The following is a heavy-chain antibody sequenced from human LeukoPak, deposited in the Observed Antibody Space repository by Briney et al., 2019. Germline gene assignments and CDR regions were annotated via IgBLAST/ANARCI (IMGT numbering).Heavy chain of an antibody. CDR2: ISPRSDIK. J-gene: IGHJ4*02. V-gene: IGHV3-48*02. CDR3: ARDHDWAFDY. CDR1: GFTFSSYS. Sequence: RSGGSLRLSCAASGFTFSSYSMNWVRQAPGKGLELVSHISPRSDIKSYADSVKGQFTISRDNARNSLFLQMNSLRDEDTAVYYCARDHDWAFDYWGQGALVTVPS. D-gene: IGHD3-9*01.